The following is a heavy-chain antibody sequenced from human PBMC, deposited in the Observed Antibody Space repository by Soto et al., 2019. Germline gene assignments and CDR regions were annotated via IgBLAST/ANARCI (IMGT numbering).Heavy chain of an antibody. CDR2: ISSSSSYI. J-gene: IGHJ6*02. D-gene: IGHD1-20*01. CDR3: ARGQVTGIPRDYYYGMDA. CDR1: GFTFSSYS. V-gene: IGHV3-21*01. Sequence: PGGSLRLSCAASGFTFSSYSMNWVRQAPGKGLEWVSSISSSSSYIYYADSVKGRFTISRDNAKNSLYLQMNSLRAEDTAVYHCARGQVTGIPRDYYYGMDAWGQGTTVTVS.